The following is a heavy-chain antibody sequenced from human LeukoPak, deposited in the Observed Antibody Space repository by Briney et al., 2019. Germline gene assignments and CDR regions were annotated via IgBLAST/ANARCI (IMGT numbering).Heavy chain of an antibody. V-gene: IGHV4-34*01. J-gene: IGHJ4*02. Sequence: SETLSLTCAVYGGSFRGYYWSWIRQPPGKGLEWIGEINHSGSTNYNPSLKSRVTISVDTSKNQFSLKLSSVTDADTAVYYCARTGDRYCSSTSCHHFDYWGQGTLVTVSS. CDR1: GGSFRGYY. CDR2: INHSGST. D-gene: IGHD2-2*01. CDR3: ARTGDRYCSSTSCHHFDY.